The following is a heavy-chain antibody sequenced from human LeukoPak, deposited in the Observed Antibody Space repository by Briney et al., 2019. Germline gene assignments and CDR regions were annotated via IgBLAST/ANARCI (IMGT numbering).Heavy chain of an antibody. V-gene: IGHV4-61*02. CDR1: GGSITSPSYY. J-gene: IGHJ4*02. CDR2: IYTTGTT. CDR3: ARVNREMATITP. D-gene: IGHD5-24*01. Sequence: PSQTLSLTCTVSGGSITSPSYYWSWIRQPAGKGLEWIGRIYTTGTTNYNPSLKSRVTISVDTSKNQFSLKLSSVTAADTAVYYCARVNREMATITPWGQGTLVTVSS.